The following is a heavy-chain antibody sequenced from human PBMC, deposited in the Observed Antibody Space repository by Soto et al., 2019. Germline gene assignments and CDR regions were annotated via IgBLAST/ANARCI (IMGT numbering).Heavy chain of an antibody. CDR1: GGSISSSSYY. J-gene: IGHJ4*02. Sequence: QMQLQESGPGLVKPSETLSLTCTVSGGSISSSSYYWGWIRQPPGQGLEWLGTIYSLGNTYYNPSLKSPVTISVDKSKSQLFLKLSSVTAPDTSVYYCARQIYDSSGYYYAYWCQGQLVTVSS. D-gene: IGHD3-22*01. V-gene: IGHV4-39*01. CDR2: IYSLGNT. CDR3: ARQIYDSSGYYYAY.